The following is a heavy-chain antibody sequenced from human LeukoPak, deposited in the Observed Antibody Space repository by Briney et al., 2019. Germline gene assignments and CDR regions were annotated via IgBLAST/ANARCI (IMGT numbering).Heavy chain of an antibody. Sequence: PGGSLRLSCAASGFTFSHYAMYWVRQAPGKGLEWVALISYDGSVQYYADSVKGRFTISRDSPKNTLYLQMNSLGPEDTAVYYCARERTGFYAEYWGQGTLVTVSS. CDR1: GFTFSHYA. CDR2: ISYDGSVQ. V-gene: IGHV3-30*04. CDR3: ARERTGFYAEY. D-gene: IGHD3/OR15-3a*01. J-gene: IGHJ4*02.